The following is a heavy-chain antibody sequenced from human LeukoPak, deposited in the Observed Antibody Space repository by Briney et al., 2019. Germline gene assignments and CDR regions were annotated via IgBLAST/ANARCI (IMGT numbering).Heavy chain of an antibody. V-gene: IGHV3-48*04. Sequence: PGGSLRLSCTVSGFTVSSNSMSWVRQAPGKGLEWVSYISSSGSTIYYADSVKGRFTISRDNAKNSLYLQMNSLRAEDTAVYYCASQIRPFDYWGQGTLVTVSS. CDR1: GFTVSSNS. D-gene: IGHD3-16*01. CDR3: ASQIRPFDY. CDR2: ISSSGSTI. J-gene: IGHJ4*02.